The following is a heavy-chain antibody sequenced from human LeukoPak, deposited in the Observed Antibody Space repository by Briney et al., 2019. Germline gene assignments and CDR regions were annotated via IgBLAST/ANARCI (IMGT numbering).Heavy chain of an antibody. D-gene: IGHD2-21*02. CDR2: IYHSGST. CDR1: GGSISSGGYS. Sequence: SETLSLTCAVSGGSISSGGYSWSWIRQPPGKGLEWIGYIYHSGSTYYNPSLKSRVTISVDRSKNQFSLKLSSVTAADTAVYYCARAAYCGGDCYSGAFDIWGQGTMVTVFS. J-gene: IGHJ3*02. CDR3: ARAAYCGGDCYSGAFDI. V-gene: IGHV4-30-2*01.